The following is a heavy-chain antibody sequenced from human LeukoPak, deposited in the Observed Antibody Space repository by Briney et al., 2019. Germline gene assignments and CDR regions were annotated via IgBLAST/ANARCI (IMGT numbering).Heavy chain of an antibody. CDR2: INPNSGGT. CDR3: ARGPFNYYDSRGYFAALHYLGH. D-gene: IGHD3-22*01. J-gene: IGHJ4*02. Sequence: ASVKVSCKGSGYTFTGYYLHWVRQAPGQGREWMGWINPNSGGTDYAQKFQGRVTMTRDTSINTAYMDLSGLRSDDTAIYYCARGPFNYYDSRGYFAALHYLGHWGQGTLVTVSS. V-gene: IGHV1-2*02. CDR1: GYTFTGYY.